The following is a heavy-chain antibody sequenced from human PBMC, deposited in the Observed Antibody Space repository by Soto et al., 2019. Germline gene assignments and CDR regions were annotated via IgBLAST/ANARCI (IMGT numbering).Heavy chain of an antibody. CDR3: ARSYAISAAGTMRFDP. J-gene: IGHJ5*02. CDR2: INPNSGGT. D-gene: IGHD6-13*01. V-gene: IGHV1-2*04. CDR1: GYTFTGYY. Sequence: DSLKVSCKASGYTFTGYYMHWARQAPGQGLEWMGWINPNSGGTNYAQKFQGWVTMTRDTSISTAYMELSRLRSDDTAVYYCARSYAISAAGTMRFDPWGQGTQVAVSA.